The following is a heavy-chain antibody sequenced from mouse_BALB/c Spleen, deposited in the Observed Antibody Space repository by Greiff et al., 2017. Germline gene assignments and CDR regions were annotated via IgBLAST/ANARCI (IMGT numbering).Heavy chain of an antibody. CDR1: GFTFSSYT. CDR2: ISSGGGNT. V-gene: IGHV5-9*03. D-gene: IGHD2-4*01. CDR3: ARNYERYFDV. Sequence: EVQVVESGGGLVKPGGSLKLSCAASGFTFSSYTMSWVRQTPEKRLEWVATISSGGGNTYYPDSVKGRFTISRDNAKNNLYLQMSSLRSEDTALYYCARNYERYFDVWGAGTTVTVSS. J-gene: IGHJ1*01.